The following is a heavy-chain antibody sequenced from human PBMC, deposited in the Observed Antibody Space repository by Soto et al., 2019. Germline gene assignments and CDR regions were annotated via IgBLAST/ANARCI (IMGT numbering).Heavy chain of an antibody. D-gene: IGHD3-22*01. Sequence: QVQLVESGGGVVQPGRSLRLSCAASGFTFSSYGMHWVRQAPGKGLEWVAVIWYDGSNKYYADSVKGRFTISRDNSKNTLYLQMNSLRAEDTAVYYCARGAGSYYDSSGYPPLDYWGQGTLVTVSS. J-gene: IGHJ4*02. CDR3: ARGAGSYYDSSGYPPLDY. CDR1: GFTFSSYG. CDR2: IWYDGSNK. V-gene: IGHV3-33*01.